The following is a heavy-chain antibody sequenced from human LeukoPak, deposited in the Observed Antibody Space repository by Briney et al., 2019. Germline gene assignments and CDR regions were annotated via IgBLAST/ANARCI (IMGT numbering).Heavy chain of an antibody. J-gene: IGHJ4*02. V-gene: IGHV3-30*18. CDR3: AKEPGALDWLLYYFDY. CDR1: GFTFSSYG. Sequence: GSLRLSCAASGFTFSSYGMHWVRQAPGKGLEWVAVISYDGSNKYYADSVKGRFTISRDNSKNTLYLQMNSLRAEDTTVYYCAKEPGALDWLLYYFDYWGQGTLVTVSS. CDR2: ISYDGSNK. D-gene: IGHD3/OR15-3a*01.